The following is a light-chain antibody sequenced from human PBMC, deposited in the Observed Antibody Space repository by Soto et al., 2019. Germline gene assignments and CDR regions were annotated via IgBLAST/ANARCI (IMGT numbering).Light chain of an antibody. CDR1: QSISSSY. CDR3: QQYGTSIT. CDR2: GST. Sequence: EIVLTQSPGTLSLSPGERATLSCGASQSISSSYLAWYQQKPGQAPRLLIYGSTSRATDIPDRFSGSGSGADFTLTISSLEPEDFAVYYCQQYGTSITFGQGTRLEIK. V-gene: IGKV3-20*01. J-gene: IGKJ5*01.